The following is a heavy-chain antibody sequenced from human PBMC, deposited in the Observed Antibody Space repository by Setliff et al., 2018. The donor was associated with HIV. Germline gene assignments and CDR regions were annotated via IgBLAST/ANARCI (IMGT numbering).Heavy chain of an antibody. CDR1: GGSFSGYY. CDR2: INHRGST. Sequence: SETLSLTCAVYGGSFSGYYWSWIRQPPGKGLEWIGEINHRGSTNYNPSLKSRVTISVDTSKNQFSLKLSSVTAADTAVYYCAREYSSSSANWYFDLWGRGTLVTVAS. CDR3: AREYSSSSANWYFDL. D-gene: IGHD6-6*01. V-gene: IGHV4-34*01. J-gene: IGHJ2*01.